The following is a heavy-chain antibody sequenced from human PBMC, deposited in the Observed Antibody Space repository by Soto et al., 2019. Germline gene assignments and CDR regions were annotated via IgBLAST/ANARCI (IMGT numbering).Heavy chain of an antibody. CDR1: GGSFSGYY. J-gene: IGHJ6*02. CDR3: ARASGGWYGYYYYYGMDV. Sequence: QVQLQQWGAGLLKPSETLSLTCAVYGGSFSGYYWSWIRQPPGKGLEWIGEINHSGSTNYNPSLKRRVTIPVDTSKNQFPLKLSSVTAADTAVYYCARASGGWYGYYYYYGMDVWGQGTTVTVSS. CDR2: INHSGST. D-gene: IGHD6-19*01. V-gene: IGHV4-34*01.